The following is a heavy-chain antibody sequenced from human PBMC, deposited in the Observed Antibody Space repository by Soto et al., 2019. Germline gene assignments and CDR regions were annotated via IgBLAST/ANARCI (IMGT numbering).Heavy chain of an antibody. J-gene: IGHJ6*04. CDR2: IWYDGSNK. CDR3: ARGILEWPLPPHYYYYGMGV. V-gene: IGHV3-33*01. CDR1: GVTFRSYG. Sequence: PGGCLELACAACGVTFRSYGMHWVLQSPGKGLEWVAVIWYDGSNKYYADSVKGRFAISRDNYKNTLYLQMNSLRAEDTAVYYCARGILEWPLPPHYYYYGMGVWGNGTTVTVSS. D-gene: IGHD3-3*01.